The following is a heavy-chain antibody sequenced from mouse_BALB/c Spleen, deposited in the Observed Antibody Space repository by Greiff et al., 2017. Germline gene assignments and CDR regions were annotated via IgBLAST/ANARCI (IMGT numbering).Heavy chain of an antibody. D-gene: IGHD1-1*01. CDR2: INPSTGYT. CDR1: GYTFTSYW. Sequence: VKLMESGAELAKPGASVKMSCKASGYTFTSYWMHWVKQRPGQGLEWIGYINPSTGYTEYNQKFKDKATLTADKSSSTAYMQLSSLTSEDSAVYYCARSSTVPFAYWGQGTLVTVGA. CDR3: ARSSTVPFAY. V-gene: IGHV1-7*01. J-gene: IGHJ3*01.